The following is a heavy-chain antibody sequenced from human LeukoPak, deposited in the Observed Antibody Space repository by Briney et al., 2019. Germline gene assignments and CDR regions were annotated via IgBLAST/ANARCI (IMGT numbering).Heavy chain of an antibody. CDR3: AREGYSGPYLDY. CDR1: GFTFSSYW. D-gene: IGHD4-11*01. J-gene: IGHJ4*02. Sequence: PGGSLRLSCAASGFTFSSYWIQWVRQAPGKGLVWVSRINSGGSSTSHADSVKGRFTTSRDNAKNTLFLQMNSLRAEDTAVYYCAREGYSGPYLDYWGQGTLVTVSS. CDR2: INSGGSST. V-gene: IGHV3-74*01.